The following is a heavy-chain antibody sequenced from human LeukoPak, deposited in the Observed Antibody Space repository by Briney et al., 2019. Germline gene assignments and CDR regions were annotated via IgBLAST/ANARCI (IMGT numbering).Heavy chain of an antibody. CDR1: GFIFSNYG. J-gene: IGHJ4*02. D-gene: IGHD3-9*01. CDR2: IKSDGNNR. CDR3: AKWGDYDVLTGYYVPDY. V-gene: IGHV3-33*06. Sequence: GRSLRLSCAMSGFIFSNYGMHWVRQAPGKGLEWVALIKSDGNNRYYVDSVKGRFTISRDNSKSTLYLQMNSLRAEDTALYYCAKWGDYDVLTGYYVPDYWGQGTLVTVSS.